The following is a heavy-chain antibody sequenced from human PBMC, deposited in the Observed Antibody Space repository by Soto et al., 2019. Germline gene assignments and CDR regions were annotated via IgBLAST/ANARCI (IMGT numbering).Heavy chain of an antibody. Sequence: SQTLSLTCAISGDSVSSNSAAWNWIRQSPSRGLEWLGRTYYRSKWYHDYAVSVKSRITINPDTSKNQFSLHLNSVTPEDTAVYYCARVFYDDYKFNPLDYSGQGTLVTVSS. CDR3: ARVFYDDYKFNPLDY. CDR1: GDSVSSNSAA. V-gene: IGHV6-1*01. D-gene: IGHD4-17*01. J-gene: IGHJ4*02. CDR2: TYYRSKWYH.